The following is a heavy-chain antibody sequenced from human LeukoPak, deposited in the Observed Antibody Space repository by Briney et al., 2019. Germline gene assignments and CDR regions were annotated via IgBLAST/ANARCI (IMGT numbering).Heavy chain of an antibody. Sequence: ASVKVSCKASGYTFTGYYMHWVRQAPGQGLEWMGWINPNSSGTNYAQKFQGRVTMTRDTSISTAYMELSRLRSDDTAVYYCARGSRIAARRDFDYWGQGTLVTVSS. CDR2: INPNSSGT. J-gene: IGHJ4*02. V-gene: IGHV1-2*02. D-gene: IGHD6-6*01. CDR3: ARGSRIAARRDFDY. CDR1: GYTFTGYY.